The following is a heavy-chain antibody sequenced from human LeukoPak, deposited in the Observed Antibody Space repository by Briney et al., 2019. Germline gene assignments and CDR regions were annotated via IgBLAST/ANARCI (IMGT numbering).Heavy chain of an antibody. CDR2: ISSSSSYI. J-gene: IGHJ3*02. CDR1: GFTFSSYS. Sequence: GGSLRLSCAASGFTFSSYSMNWVRQAPGKGLEWVSSISSSSSYIYYADSVKGRFTISRDNAKNSLYLQMNSLRAEDTAVYYCALTLPYMTSGAFDIWGQGTMVTVSS. V-gene: IGHV3-21*01. D-gene: IGHD4-11*01. CDR3: ALTLPYMTSGAFDI.